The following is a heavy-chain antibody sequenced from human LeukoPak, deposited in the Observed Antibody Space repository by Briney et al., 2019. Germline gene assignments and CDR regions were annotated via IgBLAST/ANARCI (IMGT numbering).Heavy chain of an antibody. D-gene: IGHD3-16*01. CDR3: ARLWGGNGYSGGSLNL. V-gene: IGHV3-33*01. Sequence: PEGSLRLSCAASGYTFSRHGIHWVRQAPGKGLEWVAVVWYDGRNRDYVDSVKGRLTISKDNSNNMVFLQMDRLRAEDTAVYYCARLWGGNGYSGGSLNLWGQGTLVTVSS. CDR2: VWYDGRNR. J-gene: IGHJ5*02. CDR1: GYTFSRHG.